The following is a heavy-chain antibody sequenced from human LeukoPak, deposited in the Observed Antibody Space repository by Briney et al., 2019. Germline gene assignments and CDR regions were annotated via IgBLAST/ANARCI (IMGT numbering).Heavy chain of an antibody. J-gene: IGHJ4*02. V-gene: IGHV3-48*04. CDR3: AREDIRLDYFDY. D-gene: IGHD6-19*01. CDR2: ISSDSRTI. CDR1: GFTFSSYS. Sequence: GGSLRLSCAASGFTFSSYSMNWVRQAPGKGLEWVSYISSDSRTIYYADSVKGRFTISRDDAKNSLYLQMNSLRAEDTAVYYCAREDIRLDYFDYWGQGTLVTVSS.